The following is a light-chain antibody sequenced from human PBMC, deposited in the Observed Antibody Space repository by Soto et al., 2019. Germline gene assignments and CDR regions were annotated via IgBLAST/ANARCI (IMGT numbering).Light chain of an antibody. J-gene: IGLJ1*01. V-gene: IGLV2-14*01. CDR3: SSYTSGRDVYV. CDR1: SSDVGSYHY. CDR2: EVS. Sequence: QSALTQPASVSGSPGQSITISCTGTSSDVGSYHYVSWFQQHPGKAPKLIIFEVSDRPSGVSTPFSGSKSGDTASLTISGLQADDEADYYCSSYTSGRDVYVFGGGTKVTVL.